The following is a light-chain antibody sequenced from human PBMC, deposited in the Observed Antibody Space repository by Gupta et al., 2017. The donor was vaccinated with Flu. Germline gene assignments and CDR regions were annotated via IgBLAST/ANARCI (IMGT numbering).Light chain of an antibody. V-gene: IGKV1-5*03. Sequence: PSTLSTSVGDRVTIPGRASQSISTWLAWYQQKPGQAPKLLIYKASSLQSGVPSRFSGSGSGTEFTLTISSLQPDDFATYYCQQYSSYSATFGQGTKVEIK. CDR3: QQYSSYSAT. CDR2: KAS. J-gene: IGKJ1*01. CDR1: QSISTW.